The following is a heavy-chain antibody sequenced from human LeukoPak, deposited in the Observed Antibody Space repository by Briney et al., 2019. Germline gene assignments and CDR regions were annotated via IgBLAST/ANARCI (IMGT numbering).Heavy chain of an antibody. D-gene: IGHD3-10*01. Sequence: GGSLRLSCAASGFTFSSYGMHWVRQAPGKGLEWVAFIRYDGSNKYYADSVKGRFTISRDNSKNTLYLQMNSLRAEDTAVYYCAKDATMVRGPGWFDPWGQGTLVTVSS. J-gene: IGHJ5*02. CDR1: GFTFSSYG. CDR3: AKDATMVRGPGWFDP. V-gene: IGHV3-30*02. CDR2: IRYDGSNK.